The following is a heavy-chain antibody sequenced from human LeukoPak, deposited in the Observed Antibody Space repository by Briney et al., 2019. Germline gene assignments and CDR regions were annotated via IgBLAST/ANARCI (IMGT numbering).Heavy chain of an antibody. D-gene: IGHD2-8*01. V-gene: IGHV4-61*08. CDR2: VYNSGST. CDR3: ARESTVLTPYYYYYYYMDV. Sequence: SETLSLTCTVSGGSISSGGYYWSWIRQHPGKGLEWIGRVYNSGSTNYNPSLKSRVTMSVDTSKNLFSLKLTSVTAADTAVYYCARESTVLTPYYYYYYYMDVWGTGTTVTVSS. J-gene: IGHJ6*03. CDR1: GGSISSGGYY.